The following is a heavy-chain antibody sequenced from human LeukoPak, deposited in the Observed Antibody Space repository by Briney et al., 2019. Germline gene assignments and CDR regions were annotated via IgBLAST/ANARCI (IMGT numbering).Heavy chain of an antibody. CDR3: ARGPSKYYGSGSYIY. V-gene: IGHV4-34*01. J-gene: IGHJ4*02. D-gene: IGHD3-10*01. CDR1: GGSFSGYY. Sequence: SETLSLTCAVYGGSFSGYYWSWIRQPPGKGLEWIGEINHSGSTNYNPSLKSRVTISVDTSKNQFSLKLSSVTAADTAVYYCARGPSKYYGSGSYIYWGQGTLVTVSS. CDR2: INHSGST.